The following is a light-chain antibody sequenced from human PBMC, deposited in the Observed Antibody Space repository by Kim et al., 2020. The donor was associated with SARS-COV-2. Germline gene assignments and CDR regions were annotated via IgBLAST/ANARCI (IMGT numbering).Light chain of an antibody. J-gene: IGKJ1*01. CDR1: QSVGNY. V-gene: IGKV3-11*01. CDR3: QQRTNWLWT. CDR2: DAS. Sequence: LAPGDRATLSGRASQSVGNYLAWYQQKPGQAPRLLIYDASNRATGIPARFSGSGSGTVFTLTIGSLEPEDFAIYYCQQRTNWLWTFGQGTKVDIK.